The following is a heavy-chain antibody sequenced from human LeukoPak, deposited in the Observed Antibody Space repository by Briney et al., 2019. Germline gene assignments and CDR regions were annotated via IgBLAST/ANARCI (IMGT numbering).Heavy chain of an antibody. CDR3: ARQAYGSGSYSPH. J-gene: IGHJ4*02. CDR2: IYPGDSDT. V-gene: IGHV5-51*01. CDR1: GYSFTSFW. Sequence: GESLKISCKGSGYSFTSFWIGWVRQMPGKGLEWMGIIYPGDSDTRYSPSSQGQVTISADKSISTAYLQWSSLKASDTAMYYCARQAYGSGSYSPHWGQGTLVTVSS. D-gene: IGHD3-10*01.